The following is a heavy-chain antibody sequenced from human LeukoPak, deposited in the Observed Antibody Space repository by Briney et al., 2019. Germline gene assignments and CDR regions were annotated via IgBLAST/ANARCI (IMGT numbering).Heavy chain of an antibody. D-gene: IGHD2-15*01. V-gene: IGHV3-48*01. CDR1: GFTFSSYS. J-gene: IGHJ4*02. CDR3: VRDNPRCCGVVPVNIDDF. CDR2: ISYDSAIK. Sequence: PGGSLRLSCAASGFTFSSYSMNWVRQAPGKGLEWISYISYDSAIKYYADSVRGRFTISRDNAKNSLSLQMHSLRAEDTAVYYCVRDNPRCCGVVPVNIDDFWGQGTLVTVSS.